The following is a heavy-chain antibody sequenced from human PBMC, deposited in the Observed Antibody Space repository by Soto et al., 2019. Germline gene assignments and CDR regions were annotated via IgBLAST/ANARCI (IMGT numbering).Heavy chain of an antibody. CDR1: GFSFSDSY. Sequence: EVQLVESGGGLVQPGGSLRLSCAGSGFSFSDSYIDWVRQAPEKGLEWVGRNRNKARGYTTEYAASVIGRFTISRDDSKDLLYLQMNNLRTEDSAVYYCVRVTVTSYSPDYWGQGTLVTVSS. CDR2: NRNKARGYTT. CDR3: VRVTVTSYSPDY. V-gene: IGHV3-72*01. D-gene: IGHD4-17*01. J-gene: IGHJ4*02.